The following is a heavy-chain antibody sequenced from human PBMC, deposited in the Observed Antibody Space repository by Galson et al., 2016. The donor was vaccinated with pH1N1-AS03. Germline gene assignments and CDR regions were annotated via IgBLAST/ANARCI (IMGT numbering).Heavy chain of an antibody. CDR3: ARDLGAAGPEDS. D-gene: IGHD6-13*01. CDR1: GDSINSGNYC. CDR2: IHSSGST. J-gene: IGHJ4*02. Sequence: TLSLTCAVSGDSINSGNYCWSWIRQPAGKGLEWIGRIHSSGSTDYNSSLKSRVTISVDTSNNEFSLKLSSVTAADTAVYYCARDLGAAGPEDSWGPGTLVIIS. V-gene: IGHV4-61*02.